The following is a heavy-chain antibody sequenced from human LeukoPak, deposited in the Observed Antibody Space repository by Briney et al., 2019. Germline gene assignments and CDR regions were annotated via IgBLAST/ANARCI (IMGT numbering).Heavy chain of an antibody. CDR1: GFTFSTYG. CDR3: AKDFYSGSLGYYDF. CDR2: IRYDGSSQ. D-gene: IGHD1-26*01. V-gene: IGHV3-30*02. Sequence: GGSLRLSCAASGFTFSTYGMHWVRQAPGKGLEWVAFIRYDGSSQYYAESVKGRFTISRDKSRNTLYLQMNSLRAEDTAVYYCAKDFYSGSLGYYDFWGQGTLVTVSS. J-gene: IGHJ4*02.